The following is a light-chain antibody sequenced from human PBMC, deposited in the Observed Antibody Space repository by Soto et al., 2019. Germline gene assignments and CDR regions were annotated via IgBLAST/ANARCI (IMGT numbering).Light chain of an antibody. CDR3: GSWDSSLSAYV. CDR2: DDN. V-gene: IGLV1-51*01. Sequence: QSVLTQRPSVSAAPGQKVTISGSGSSSNIGGNSVSWYQQLPGTAPKLLIYDDNKRPSGIPDRFSGSKSGTSATLGITGFQTGDEADYYCGSWDSSLSAYVFGTGTKVTVL. J-gene: IGLJ1*01. CDR1: SSNIGGNS.